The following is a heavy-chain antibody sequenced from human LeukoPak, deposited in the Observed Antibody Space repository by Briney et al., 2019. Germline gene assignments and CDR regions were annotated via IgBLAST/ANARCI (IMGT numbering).Heavy chain of an antibody. CDR2: IWYDGSNK. D-gene: IGHD2-21*01. CDR3: AKESGHYFPALDAFDI. V-gene: IGHV3-33*06. J-gene: IGHJ3*02. Sequence: GRSLRLSCAASGVTFSSYGRRWVRQAPGKGLEWVAVIWYDGSNKYYADSVKGRFTISRDNSKTTLYLRMNSLRAGDTAVYYCAKESGHYFPALDAFDIWGQGTMVTVSS. CDR1: GVTFSSYG.